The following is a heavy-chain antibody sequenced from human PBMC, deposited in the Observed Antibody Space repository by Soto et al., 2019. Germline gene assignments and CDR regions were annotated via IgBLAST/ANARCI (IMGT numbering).Heavy chain of an antibody. CDR3: ARDLVGGGYFRGYFGGVGY. V-gene: IGHV7-4-1*01. CDR2: INTNTGNP. Sequence: QVQLVQSGSELKKPGASVKVSYKASGYTFTSYAMNWVRQAPGQGLEWMGWINTNTGNPTYAQGFTGRFVFSLDTSVSTAYLQICSLKAEDTAVYYCARDLVGGGYFRGYFGGVGYWGQGTLVTVSS. J-gene: IGHJ4*02. CDR1: GYTFTSYA. D-gene: IGHD3-16*01.